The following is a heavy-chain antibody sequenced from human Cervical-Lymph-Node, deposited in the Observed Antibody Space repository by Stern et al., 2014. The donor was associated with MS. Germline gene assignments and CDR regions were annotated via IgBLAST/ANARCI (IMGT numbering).Heavy chain of an antibody. V-gene: IGHV5-51*01. CDR1: GYSFTSYW. CDR2: LYPGDSDT. D-gene: IGHD6-19*01. J-gene: IGHJ4*02. CDR3: ARHFTSSGWYQPLFDY. Sequence: DQLVQSGAEVKKPGESLKISCKGSGYSFTSYWIGWVRQMPGKGLEWMGVLYPGDSDTRYSPSFQGQVTISADKSISTAYLQWSSLKASDTAMYYCARHFTSSGWYQPLFDYWGQGTLVTVSS.